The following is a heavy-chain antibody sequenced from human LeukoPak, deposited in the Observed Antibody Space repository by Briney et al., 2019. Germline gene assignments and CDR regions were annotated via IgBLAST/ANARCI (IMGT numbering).Heavy chain of an antibody. CDR2: IYYSGST. V-gene: IGHV4-39*01. D-gene: IGHD1-14*01. Sequence: GSLRLSCAASGFTFSSYWMSWIRQPPGKGLEWIGSIYYSGSTYYNPSLKSRVTISVDTSKNQFSLKLSSVTAADTAVYYCATGIYDIWGQGTMVTVSS. CDR1: GFTFSSYW. J-gene: IGHJ3*02. CDR3: ATGIYDI.